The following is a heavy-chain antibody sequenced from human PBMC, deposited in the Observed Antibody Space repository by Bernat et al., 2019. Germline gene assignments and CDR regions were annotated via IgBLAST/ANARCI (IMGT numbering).Heavy chain of an antibody. CDR2: IRSKAYGGTT. CDR1: GFTFGDYA. Sequence: EVQLVESGGGLVQPGRSLRLSCTASGFTFGDYAMSWVRQAPGKGLVWVGFIRSKAYGGTTEYAASVKGRFSISRNDSKSIAYLQMNSLKTEDTAVYYCIRDPMTTVTGYYYYYYMDVWGKGTTVTVSS. J-gene: IGHJ6*03. V-gene: IGHV3-49*04. CDR3: IRDPMTTVTGYYYYYYMDV. D-gene: IGHD4-17*01.